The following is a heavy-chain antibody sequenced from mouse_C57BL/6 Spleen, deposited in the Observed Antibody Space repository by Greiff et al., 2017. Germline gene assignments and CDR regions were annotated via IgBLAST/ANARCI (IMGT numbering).Heavy chain of an antibody. J-gene: IGHJ2*01. CDR1: GYTFTDYN. CDR3: ARGGITTVVAPFDY. Sequence: EVQLQQSGPELVKPGASVKIPCKASGYTFTDYNMDWVKQSHGKSLEWIGDINPNNGGTIYNQKFKGKATLTVAKSSSTAYMELRSLTSEDTAVYYCARGGITTVVAPFDYWGQGTTLTVSS. V-gene: IGHV1-18*01. CDR2: INPNNGGT. D-gene: IGHD1-1*01.